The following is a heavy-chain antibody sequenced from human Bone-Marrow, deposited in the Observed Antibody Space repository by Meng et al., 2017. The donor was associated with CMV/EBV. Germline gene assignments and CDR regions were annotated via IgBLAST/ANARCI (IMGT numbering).Heavy chain of an antibody. Sequence: GSLRLSCTVSGGSISSSSYYWGWIRQPPGKGLEWIGSIYYSGSTYYNPSLKSRVTISVDTSKNQFSLKLSSVTAADTAVYYCAREGRGYGFWGQGTLVTVPS. CDR3: AREGRGYGF. J-gene: IGHJ4*02. V-gene: IGHV4-39*07. CDR1: GGSISSSSYY. CDR2: IYYSGST. D-gene: IGHD3-22*01.